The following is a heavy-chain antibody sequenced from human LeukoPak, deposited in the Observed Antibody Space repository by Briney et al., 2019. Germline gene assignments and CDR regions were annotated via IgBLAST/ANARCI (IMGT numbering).Heavy chain of an antibody. J-gene: IGHJ5*02. Sequence: SQTLSLTCTVSGGSISSGSYYWSWIRQPAGKGLEWIGRIYTSGSTNYNPSLTSRVTISVDTSKNQFSLKLSSVTAADTAVYYCAREGALLWFGELFRNWFDPWGQGTLVTVSS. CDR1: GGSISSGSYY. D-gene: IGHD3-10*01. V-gene: IGHV4-61*02. CDR2: IYTSGST. CDR3: AREGALLWFGELFRNWFDP.